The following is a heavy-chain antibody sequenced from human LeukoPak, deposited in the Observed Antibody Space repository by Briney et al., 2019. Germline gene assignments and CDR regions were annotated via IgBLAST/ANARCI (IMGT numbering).Heavy chain of an antibody. CDR2: IKSKTDGGTT. CDR3: TTAYSSGWYGDY. CDR1: GFTFSNAW. J-gene: IGHJ4*02. D-gene: IGHD6-19*01. Sequence: PGGSLRLSCAASGFTFSNAWMSWVRQAPGKGLEWVGRIKSKTDGGTTDYAAPVKGRFTISRDDSKNTPYLQMNSLKTEDTAVYYCTTAYSSGWYGDYWGQGTLVTVSS. V-gene: IGHV3-15*01.